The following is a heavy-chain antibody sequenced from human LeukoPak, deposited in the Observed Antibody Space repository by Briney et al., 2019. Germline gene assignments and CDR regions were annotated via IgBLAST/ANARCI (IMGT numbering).Heavy chain of an antibody. CDR3: VRALYGGNSV. Sequence: PGGSLRLSCAASGFTFSTYAMGWVRQAPGEGLKWVSSISGSGGTTYYVDSVKGRFTISRDNSKNTLYLQMNSPRAEDTALYYCVRALYGGNSVWGQGTLVTDSS. D-gene: IGHD4-23*01. V-gene: IGHV3-23*01. J-gene: IGHJ4*02. CDR2: ISGSGGTT. CDR1: GFTFSTYA.